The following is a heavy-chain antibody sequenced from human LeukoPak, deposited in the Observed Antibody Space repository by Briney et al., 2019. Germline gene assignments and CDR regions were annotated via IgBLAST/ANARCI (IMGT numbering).Heavy chain of an antibody. V-gene: IGHV1-69*04. J-gene: IGHJ3*02. CDR2: IIPILGIA. CDR1: GGTFSSYA. CDR3: ARDIFFGFGELLYSDADAFDI. D-gene: IGHD3-10*01. Sequence: SVKVSCKASGGTFSSYAISWVRQAPGQGLEWMGRIIPILGIANYAQKFQGRVTITADKSTSTAYMELSSLRSEDTAVYYCARDIFFGFGELLYSDADAFDIWGQGTMVTVSS.